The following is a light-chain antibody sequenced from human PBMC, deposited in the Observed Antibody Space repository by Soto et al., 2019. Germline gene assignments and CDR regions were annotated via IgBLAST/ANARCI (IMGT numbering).Light chain of an antibody. J-gene: IGLJ1*01. Sequence: QSALTQPASVSGSPGQSITISCTGTSSDIGAYTSVSWYQHHPGKAPKLIIYDVGDRPSGVSNRFSGSKSGNTASMTISGLQAEDEANYYCCSYAGNNIFVFGTGTKLTVL. CDR3: CSYAGNNIFV. V-gene: IGLV2-23*02. CDR2: DVG. CDR1: SSDIGAYTS.